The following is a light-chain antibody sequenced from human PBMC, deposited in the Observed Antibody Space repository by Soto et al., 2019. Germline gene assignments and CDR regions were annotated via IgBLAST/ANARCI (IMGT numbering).Light chain of an antibody. CDR2: GAS. V-gene: IGKV3-20*01. CDR3: QQYGSSPVT. Sequence: EIVLTQSPGTLSLSPGERATLSCRASQSVSSSYLAWYQQKPGQAPRLLIYGASSRATGIPDRFIGSGSGTDFTLTISRLEPEDFAMYYCQQYGSSPVTFGQGTKVEIK. J-gene: IGKJ1*01. CDR1: QSVSSSY.